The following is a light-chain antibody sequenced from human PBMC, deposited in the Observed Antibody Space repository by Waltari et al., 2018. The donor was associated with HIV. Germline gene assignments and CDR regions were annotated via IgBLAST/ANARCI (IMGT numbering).Light chain of an antibody. V-gene: IGLV2-11*01. J-gene: IGLJ1*01. CDR3: CSYGGSFFYV. Sequence: QSALTQPRSVSGSPGQSVTISCTGTSSDVGGYNYVYWYQQHPGKAPKLMIYDVNKRPSGVPDRFSGSKSGNTASLTISGLQAEDEADYYCCSYGGSFFYVFGTGTKVTVL. CDR1: SSDVGGYNY. CDR2: DVN.